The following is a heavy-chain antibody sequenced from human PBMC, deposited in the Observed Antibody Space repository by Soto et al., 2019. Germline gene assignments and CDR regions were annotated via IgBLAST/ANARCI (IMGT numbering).Heavy chain of an antibody. CDR3: ARSPLPSIYYDSSGYYYYYGMDV. J-gene: IGHJ6*02. V-gene: IGHV5-10-1*01. CDR1: GYSFTSYW. CDR2: IDPSDSYT. Sequence: GESLKISCKGSGYSFTSYWISWVRQMPGKGLEWMGRIDPSDSYTNYSPSFQGHVTISADKSISTAYLQWGSLKASDTAMYYCARSPLPSIYYDSSGYYYYYGMDVWGQGTTVTVSS. D-gene: IGHD3-22*01.